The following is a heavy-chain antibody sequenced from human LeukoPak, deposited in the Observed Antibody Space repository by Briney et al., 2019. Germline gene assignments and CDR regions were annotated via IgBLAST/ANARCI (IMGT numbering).Heavy chain of an antibody. V-gene: IGHV4-39*07. CDR3: AREADRWFDP. J-gene: IGHJ5*02. Sequence: TPSETLSLTCTVSGGSISSSYYYWGWIRQPPGKGLEWIGTMYNSGSTDYNPSLESRVTISVDTSKNQFSLKLSSVTAADTAVYYCAREADRWFDPWGQGTLVTVSS. CDR1: GGSISSSYYY. CDR2: MYNSGST.